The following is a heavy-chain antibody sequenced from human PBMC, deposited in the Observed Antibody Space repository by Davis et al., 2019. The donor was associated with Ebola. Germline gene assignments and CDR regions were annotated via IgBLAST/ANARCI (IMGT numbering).Heavy chain of an antibody. V-gene: IGHV3-21*06. J-gene: IGHJ4*02. D-gene: IGHD3-3*01. CDR2: ITSSSYR. CDR1: GFTFSSYS. Sequence: PGGSLRLSCAASGFTFSSYSMNWVRQAPGKGLEWVSSITSSSYRYYADSAKGRFTISRDNAKNSLYLQMNSLRAEDTAVYYCARERVVAVDYWGQGTLVTVSS. CDR3: ARERVVAVDY.